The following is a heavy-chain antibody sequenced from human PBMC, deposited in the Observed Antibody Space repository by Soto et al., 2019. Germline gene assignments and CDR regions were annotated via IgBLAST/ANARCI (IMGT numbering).Heavy chain of an antibody. J-gene: IGHJ5*02. CDR3: ARHPERIAQIGWFDP. CDR1: GFTFSTYS. Sequence: VGSLRLSCAASGFTFSTYSMNWVRQAPGKGLEWVSYISSSSSTIYYADSVKGRFTISRDNAKNSLYLQMNSLRAEDTAVYYCARHPERIAQIGWFDPWGQGTLVTVSS. CDR2: ISSSSSTI. D-gene: IGHD6-13*01. V-gene: IGHV3-48*01.